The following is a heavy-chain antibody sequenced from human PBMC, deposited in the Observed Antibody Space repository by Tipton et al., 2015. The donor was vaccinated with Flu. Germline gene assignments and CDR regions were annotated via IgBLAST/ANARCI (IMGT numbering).Heavy chain of an antibody. Sequence: SLRLSCAASGFTFSNYYMSWVRQAPGKGLEWVANIHQDGSAKYYVDSVKGRFTISRDNAKNSLYLQMDSLRAEDTAVYYCATRGLMAASFDCWGQGTLVTVSS. D-gene: IGHD3-10*01. CDR1: GFTFSNYY. CDR3: ATRGLMAASFDC. CDR2: IHQDGSAK. V-gene: IGHV3-7*01. J-gene: IGHJ4*02.